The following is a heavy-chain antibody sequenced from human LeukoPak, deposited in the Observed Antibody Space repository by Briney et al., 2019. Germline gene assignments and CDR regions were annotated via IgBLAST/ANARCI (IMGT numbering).Heavy chain of an antibody. V-gene: IGHV3-23*01. Sequence: GGSLRLSCTASGFTFSSYTMSWVRQAPGKGLKWVSTITTGGPNTYYADSVKGWFTVSRDDSKNTLYLQMNSLGAEDTAVYYCAKDGGLWVSAHWGDSWGRGTLVTVSS. CDR1: GFTFSSYT. D-gene: IGHD7-27*01. CDR2: ITTGGPNT. J-gene: IGHJ4*02. CDR3: AKDGGLWVSAHWGDS.